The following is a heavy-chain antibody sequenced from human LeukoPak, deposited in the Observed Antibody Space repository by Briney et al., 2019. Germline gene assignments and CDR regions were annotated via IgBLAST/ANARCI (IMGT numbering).Heavy chain of an antibody. CDR3: GRDVLGETGAGGP. CDR1: GFTFSSYT. V-gene: IGHV3-21*01. D-gene: IGHD3-10*01. Sequence: GGSLRLSCAGSGFTFSSYTMNWVRQAPGQGLEWVSSISPSGRSTWNADSVKGRFTIFRDNARNSVTLQMNSLRPDDSGVYYCGRDVLGETGAGGPWGQGALVTVSS. J-gene: IGHJ5*02. CDR2: ISPSGRST.